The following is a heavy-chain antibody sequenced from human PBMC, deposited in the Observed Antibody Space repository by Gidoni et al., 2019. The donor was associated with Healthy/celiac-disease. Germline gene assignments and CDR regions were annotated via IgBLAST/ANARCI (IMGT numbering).Heavy chain of an antibody. CDR3: ARDESGKAGD. CDR2: ISYDGSNK. CDR1: GFTFSSYA. Sequence: QVQLVESGGGVVQPGRSLSLSCPASGFTFSSYAMHWVRQAPGKGLEWVAVISYDGSNKYYADSVKGRFTISRDNSKNTLYLQMNSLRAEDTAVYYCARDESGKAGDWGQGTLVTVSS. J-gene: IGHJ4*02. V-gene: IGHV3-30-3*01. D-gene: IGHD6-25*01.